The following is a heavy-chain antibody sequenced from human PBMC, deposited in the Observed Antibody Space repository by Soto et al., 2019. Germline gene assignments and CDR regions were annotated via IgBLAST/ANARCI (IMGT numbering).Heavy chain of an antibody. CDR3: AKRGVDTFGLSY. V-gene: IGHV3-74*01. Sequence: EVQLVESGGGLVQPGGSLRLSCAVSGFTFSSFWMHWVRQAPGEGLVWVSRINTDGNSTSYADSVKRPFTISRDNAKNTLYLQMNSLRVEDTAMYYCAKRGVDTFGLSYWGQGTLVTVSS. D-gene: IGHD3-10*01. CDR1: GFTFSSFW. J-gene: IGHJ4*02. CDR2: INTDGNST.